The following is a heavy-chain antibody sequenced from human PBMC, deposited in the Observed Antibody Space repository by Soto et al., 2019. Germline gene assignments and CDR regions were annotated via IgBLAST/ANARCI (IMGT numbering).Heavy chain of an antibody. CDR1: GFTVSSNY. J-gene: IGHJ3*02. D-gene: IGHD3-3*01. Sequence: VVSRIFSCAASGFTVSSNYMSWVRQAPGKGLEWVSVIYSGGSTYYADSVKGRFTISRDNSKNTLYLQMNSLRAEDTAVYYCARGNDFWSGYAFDIWGQGTMVTVSS. CDR2: IYSGGST. V-gene: IGHV3-66*01. CDR3: ARGNDFWSGYAFDI.